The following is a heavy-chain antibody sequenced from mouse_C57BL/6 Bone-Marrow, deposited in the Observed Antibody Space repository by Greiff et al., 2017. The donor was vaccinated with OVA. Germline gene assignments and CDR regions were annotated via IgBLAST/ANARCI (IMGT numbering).Heavy chain of an antibody. V-gene: IGHV1-64*01. J-gene: IGHJ4*01. CDR1: GYTFTSYW. Sequence: QVQLQQSGAELVKPGASVKLSCKASGYTFTSYWMHWVKQRPGQGLEWIGMIHPTSGSTNYNEKFKSKATLTVDKSSSTAYMQLSSLTSEDSAVYYCARITTVVAPYYAMDYWGQGTSVTVSS. D-gene: IGHD1-1*01. CDR2: IHPTSGST. CDR3: ARITTVVAPYYAMDY.